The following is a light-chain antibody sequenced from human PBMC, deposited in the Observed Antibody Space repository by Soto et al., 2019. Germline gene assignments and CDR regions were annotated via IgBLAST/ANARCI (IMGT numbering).Light chain of an antibody. CDR1: QSVSSN. Sequence: EIMMSQSPAPLSVSPGERATLSCRASQSVSSNLAWYQQKPGQAPRLLIYGASTRATGIPARFSGSGSGTEFTLTISSLQSEDFAVYYCQQYNDRPRTFGQGTKVDIK. V-gene: IGKV3-15*01. J-gene: IGKJ1*01. CDR2: GAS. CDR3: QQYNDRPRT.